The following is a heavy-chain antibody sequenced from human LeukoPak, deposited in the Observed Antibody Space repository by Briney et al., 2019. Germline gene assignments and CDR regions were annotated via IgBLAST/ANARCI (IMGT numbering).Heavy chain of an antibody. J-gene: IGHJ1*01. CDR2: ISSSSSTI. Sequence: GGSLRLSCAASGFTFSDYSMNWVRQAPGKGLEGVSYISSSSSTIYYADSVKGRFTISRDNAKNSLYLQMNSLRAEDTAVYYCARSDYYDSSGYYYGSEYFQQWGQGTLVTVS. D-gene: IGHD3-22*01. V-gene: IGHV3-48*04. CDR1: GFTFSDYS. CDR3: ARSDYYDSSGYYYGSEYFQQ.